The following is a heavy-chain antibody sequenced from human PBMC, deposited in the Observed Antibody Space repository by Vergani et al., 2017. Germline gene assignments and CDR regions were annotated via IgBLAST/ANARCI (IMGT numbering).Heavy chain of an antibody. V-gene: IGHV4-31*11. CDR2: IYYSGST. J-gene: IGHJ5*02. CDR1: GGSISSGGYY. CDR3: ARDLIGSGMGWFDP. Sequence: QVQLQQWGAGLLKPSETLSLTCAVYGGSISSGGYYWSWIRQHPGKGLEWIGYIYYSGSTYYNPSLKSRVTISVDTSKNQFSLKLSSVTAADTAVYYCARDLIGSGMGWFDPWGQGTLVTVSS. D-gene: IGHD3-10*01.